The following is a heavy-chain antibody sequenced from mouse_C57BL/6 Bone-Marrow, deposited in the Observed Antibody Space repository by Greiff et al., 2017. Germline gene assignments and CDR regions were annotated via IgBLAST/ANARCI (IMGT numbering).Heavy chain of an antibody. Sequence: VQLQESGAELMMPGASVTLSCKATGYTFTGYWLEWVKQRPGHGLEWIGEIFPGSGSTNYNAKFKGKPTFPVDTSSNTAYMQLSSLTTEDSAIYYCARCGYAMDYWGQGTSVTVSS. J-gene: IGHJ4*01. CDR1: GYTFTGYW. CDR2: IFPGSGST. CDR3: ARCGYAMDY. V-gene: IGHV1-9*01.